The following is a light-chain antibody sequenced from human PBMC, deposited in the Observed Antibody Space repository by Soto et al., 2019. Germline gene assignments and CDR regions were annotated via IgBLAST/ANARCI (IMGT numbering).Light chain of an antibody. CDR2: GNS. CDR3: QSYDSSLINYV. V-gene: IGLV1-40*01. J-gene: IGLJ1*01. CDR1: SSNSGADFD. Sequence: QSVLTQPPSVSGAPGQRVTISCTGSSSNSGADFDVHWYQQLPGTAPKLLIYGNSDRPSGVPDRFSGSKSGTSASLAITGLQAEDEADYYCQSYDSSLINYVFGTGTKVTVL.